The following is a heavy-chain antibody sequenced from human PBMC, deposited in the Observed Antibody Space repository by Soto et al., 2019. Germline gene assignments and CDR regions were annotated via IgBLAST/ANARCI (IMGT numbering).Heavy chain of an antibody. J-gene: IGHJ4*02. V-gene: IGHV3-23*01. Sequence: GGSLRLSCAASGFTFSSYAMSWVRQAPGKGLEWVSAISGSGGSTYYADSVKGRFTISRDNSKNTLYLQMNSLRAEDTAVYYCSLAPFVGATAPWDYWGQGTLVPVSS. CDR2: ISGSGGST. CDR3: SLAPFVGATAPWDY. D-gene: IGHD1-26*01. CDR1: GFTFSSYA.